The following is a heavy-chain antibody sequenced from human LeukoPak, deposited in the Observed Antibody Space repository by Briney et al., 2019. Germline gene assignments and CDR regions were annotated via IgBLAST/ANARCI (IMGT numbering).Heavy chain of an antibody. Sequence: GGSLRLSCAASGFSFNSYSMKWVRQAPGKGLEWISYISTSGSPIYYADSVKGRFAISRDNANNSLYLHMHSLRAEDTAVYFCARGPGKTADSFYYYMAVWGRGTTVTVSS. CDR2: ISTSGSPI. CDR1: GFSFNSYS. D-gene: IGHD6-25*01. V-gene: IGHV3-48*01. J-gene: IGHJ6*03. CDR3: ARGPGKTADSFYYYMAV.